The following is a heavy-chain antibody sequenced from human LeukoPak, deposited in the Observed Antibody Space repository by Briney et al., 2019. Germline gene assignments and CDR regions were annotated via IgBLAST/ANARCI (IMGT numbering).Heavy chain of an antibody. CDR1: GDGVSSNSAT. V-gene: IGHV6-1*01. CDR3: ARWLGRDDF. Sequence: SQTLSLTFAISGDGVSSNSATWNWIRQSPSRGLEWLGRTYYRSSKWLNDYAVSVESRITIRADTSRNQFSLLLTSVTPEDTAVYYCARWLGRDDFWGQGTKVTVSS. CDR2: TYYRSSKWLN. D-gene: IGHD6-19*01. J-gene: IGHJ3*01.